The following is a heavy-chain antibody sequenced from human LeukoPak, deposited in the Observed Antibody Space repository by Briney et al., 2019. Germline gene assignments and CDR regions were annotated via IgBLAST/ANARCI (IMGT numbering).Heavy chain of an antibody. Sequence: SQTLSLTCAGSGDSISSGGYSWSWIRQPPGKGLEWIGYIYHSGSTYYNPSLKSRVTISVDRSKNQFSLKLSSVTAADTAVYYCARGRLLPNYWGQGTLVTVSS. CDR1: GDSISSGGYS. J-gene: IGHJ4*02. V-gene: IGHV4-30-2*01. CDR2: IYHSGST. D-gene: IGHD2-15*01. CDR3: ARGRLLPNY.